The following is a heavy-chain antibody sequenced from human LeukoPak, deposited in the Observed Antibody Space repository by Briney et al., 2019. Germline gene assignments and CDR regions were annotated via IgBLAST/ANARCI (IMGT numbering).Heavy chain of an antibody. D-gene: IGHD4-23*01. CDR1: GGSISSYY. J-gene: IGHJ3*02. CDR2: IYYSGST. V-gene: IGHV4-59*01. CDR3: ARATMFYGGRDAFDI. Sequence: SETLSLTCTVSGGSISSYYWSWIRQPPGKGLEWIGYIYYSGSTNYNPSLKSRVTISVDTSKNQFSLKLSSVTAADTAVYYCARATMFYGGRDAFDIWGQGTMVTVSS.